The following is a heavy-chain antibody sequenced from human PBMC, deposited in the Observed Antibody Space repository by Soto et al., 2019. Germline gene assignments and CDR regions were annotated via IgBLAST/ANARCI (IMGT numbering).Heavy chain of an antibody. D-gene: IGHD2-15*01. V-gene: IGHV2-5*02. J-gene: IGHJ4*02. CDR1: GFSLTSNGMG. CDR2: IYWDDDK. Sequence: QITLRESGPTLVQPTQTLTLTCTFSGFSLTSNGMGVGWIRQPPGKALEWLALIYWDDDKRSSPSLRSRLTIPQATATNQVFLTMTDMDPVDTATYYCVHRSGGSHFASWGQGTLVTVSS. CDR3: VHRSGGSHFAS.